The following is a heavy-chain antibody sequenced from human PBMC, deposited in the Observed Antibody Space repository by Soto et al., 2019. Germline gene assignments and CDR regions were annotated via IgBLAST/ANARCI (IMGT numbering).Heavy chain of an antibody. J-gene: IGHJ3*02. CDR2: ISSSSSYI. CDR3: ARGGSGSVDAFDI. Sequence: GGSLRLSCAASGFTFSSYSMNWVRQAPGKGLEWVSSISSSSSYIYYADSLKGRFTISRDNAKNSLYLQMNSLRAEASAVYYCARGGSGSVDAFDIWGQGTMVTVS. CDR1: GFTFSSYS. D-gene: IGHD3-16*01. V-gene: IGHV3-21*01.